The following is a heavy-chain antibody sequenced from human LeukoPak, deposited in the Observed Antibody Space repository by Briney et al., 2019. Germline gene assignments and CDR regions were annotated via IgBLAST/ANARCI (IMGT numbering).Heavy chain of an antibody. J-gene: IGHJ4*02. V-gene: IGHV3-30*02. D-gene: IGHD3-10*01. Sequence: QAGGSLRLSCAASGFTFSSYGMSWVRQAPGKGLEWVAFIRYDGSNKYYADSVKGRFAISRDNSKNTLYLQMNSLRAEDTAVYYCAKGPIRYCDYWGQGTLVTVSS. CDR2: IRYDGSNK. CDR3: AKGPIRYCDY. CDR1: GFTFSSYG.